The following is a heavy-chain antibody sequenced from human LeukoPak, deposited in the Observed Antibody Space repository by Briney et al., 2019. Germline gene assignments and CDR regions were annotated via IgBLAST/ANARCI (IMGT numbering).Heavy chain of an antibody. CDR1: GYTFTSYG. D-gene: IGHD3-10*01. J-gene: IGHJ4*02. Sequence: ALVKVSCKASGYTFTSYGISWVRQAPGQGLEWMGWISAYNGNTNYAQKLQGRVTMTTDTSTSTAYMELRSLRSDDTAVYYCARASSGSMVRGVYDYWGQGTLVTVSS. V-gene: IGHV1-18*04. CDR2: ISAYNGNT. CDR3: ARASSGSMVRGVYDY.